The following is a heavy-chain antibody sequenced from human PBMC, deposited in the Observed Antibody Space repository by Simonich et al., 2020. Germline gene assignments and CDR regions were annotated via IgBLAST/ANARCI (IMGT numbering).Heavy chain of an antibody. V-gene: IGHV4-34*01. J-gene: IGHJ2*01. CDR1: GGSFSGYY. CDR2: INHSGST. Sequence: QVQLQQWGAGLLKPSETLSLTCAVYGGSFSGYYWSWIRQPPGKGLAWIGEINHSGSTNYNPSLKSRVTISVDTSKNQFSLKLSSVTAADTAVYYCAREIRDYWYFDLWGRGTLVTVSS. CDR3: AREIRDYWYFDL.